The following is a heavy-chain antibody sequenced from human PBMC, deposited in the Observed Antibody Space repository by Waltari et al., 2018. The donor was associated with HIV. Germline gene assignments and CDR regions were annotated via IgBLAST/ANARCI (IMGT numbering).Heavy chain of an antibody. CDR1: GFTFRSYA. J-gene: IGHJ4*02. V-gene: IGHV3-23*01. CDR3: AKSPNVGTHTGYFDY. Sequence: EVQLLDSGGGLVQPGGSLRVSCVASGFTFRSYAMSWVRQAPGKGLEWVSALSVSGGNTYYADAGKGRFTISRDNSRNTVSMQMNSLRAEDTAVYYCAKSPNVGTHTGYFDYWGLGTLVTVSS. D-gene: IGHD1-26*01. CDR2: LSVSGGNT.